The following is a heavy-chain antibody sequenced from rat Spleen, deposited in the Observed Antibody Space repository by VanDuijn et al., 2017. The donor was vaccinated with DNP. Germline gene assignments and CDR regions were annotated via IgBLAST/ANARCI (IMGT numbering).Heavy chain of an antibody. CDR1: GLSLLSYH. D-gene: IGHD5-1*01. V-gene: IGHV2-27*01. CDR2: IQSGGSI. CDR3: ARSGRAMDA. J-gene: IGHJ4*01. Sequence: QVQLKESGPGLVQPSQTLSLTCTVSGLSLLSYHVHWVRQPPGKGLEWMGRIQSGGSIDYNSALKSRLSISRDISKSQVFLKMNSVQTEDTAMYFCARSGRAMDAWGQGISVTVSS.